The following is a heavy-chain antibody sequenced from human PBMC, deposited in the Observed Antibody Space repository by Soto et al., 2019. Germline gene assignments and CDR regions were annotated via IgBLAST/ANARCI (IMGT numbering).Heavy chain of an antibody. Sequence: EGQLLESGGGLVQPGGSLRLSCAGAGFIFATYAMNWVRQAPGKGLEWVSAFSSSGDRTYYADSVKGRFTVSRDNSKNTLYLLLNSLSAEDTAVYYCAKYYYDSSSSRGASDIWGQGTMVTVSS. D-gene: IGHD3-22*01. J-gene: IGHJ3*02. CDR3: AKYYYDSSSSRGASDI. CDR1: GFIFATYA. V-gene: IGHV3-23*01. CDR2: FSSSGDRT.